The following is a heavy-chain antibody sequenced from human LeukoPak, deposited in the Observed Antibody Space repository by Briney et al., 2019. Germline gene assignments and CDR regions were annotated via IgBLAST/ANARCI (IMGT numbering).Heavy chain of an antibody. CDR1: GGSISSYY. D-gene: IGHD2-2*01. Sequence: SETLSLTCTVSGGSISSYYWSWIRQPPGKGLEWIGYIYYSGSTNYNPSLKSRVTISVDTSKNQFSLKLSSVTAADTAVYYCARSGYCSSTSCHLDSWGQGTLVTVSS. V-gene: IGHV4-59*01. J-gene: IGHJ4*02. CDR3: ARSGYCSSTSCHLDS. CDR2: IYYSGST.